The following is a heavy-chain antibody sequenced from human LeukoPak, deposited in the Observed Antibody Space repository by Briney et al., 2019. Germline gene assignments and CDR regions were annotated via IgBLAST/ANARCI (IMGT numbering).Heavy chain of an antibody. J-gene: IGHJ4*02. CDR3: ARDFFPVVDSNWYEIDY. CDR2: ISFDGYDK. D-gene: IGHD4-11*01. Sequence: QSGRSLRLSCAASGFTFNDYAMYWVRQAPGKGLGWGTLISFDGYDKSYADSVRGRFTISRDNSRNTLYLQMDSLRSEDTSVYYCARDFFPVVDSNWYEIDYWGQGTLVTVSS. V-gene: IGHV3-30-3*01. CDR1: GFTFNDYA.